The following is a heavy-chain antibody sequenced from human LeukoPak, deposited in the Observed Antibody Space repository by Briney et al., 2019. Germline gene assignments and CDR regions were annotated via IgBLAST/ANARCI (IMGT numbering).Heavy chain of an antibody. CDR1: GYTFTSYY. J-gene: IGHJ3*02. CDR3: ARDQATYCGGDCDAFDI. D-gene: IGHD2-21*02. Sequence: ASVKVSCKASGYTFTSYYMHWVRQAPGQGLEWMGIINPSGGSTSYAQKFQGRVTMTRDTSTSTVYMELSSLRSEDTAVYYCARDQATYCGGDCDAFDIWGQGTMVTVSS. CDR2: INPSGGST. V-gene: IGHV1-46*01.